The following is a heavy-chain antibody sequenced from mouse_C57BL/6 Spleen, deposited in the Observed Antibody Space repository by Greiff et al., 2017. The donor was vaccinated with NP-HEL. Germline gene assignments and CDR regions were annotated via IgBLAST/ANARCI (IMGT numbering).Heavy chain of an antibody. CDR1: GYTFTSYW. CDR3: ARKYHGSGAWFAY. D-gene: IGHD1-1*01. V-gene: IGHV1-50*01. J-gene: IGHJ3*01. Sequence: QVQLQQPGAELVKPGASVKLSCKASGYTFTSYWMQWVKQRPGQGLEWIGEIDPSDSYTNYNQKFKGKATLTVDTSSSTAYMQLSSLTSEDSAVYYCARKYHGSGAWFAYWGQGTLVTVSA. CDR2: IDPSDSYT.